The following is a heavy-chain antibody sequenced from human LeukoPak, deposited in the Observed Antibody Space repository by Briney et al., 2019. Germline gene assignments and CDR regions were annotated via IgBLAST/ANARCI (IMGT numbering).Heavy chain of an antibody. Sequence: GASLRLSCAASGFTFSNYAMSWVRQAPGEGLEWVSVVSGSGRITYYTDSMKGRFTISRDNSKNTLYLQMNSLRAEDTAVYYCAKGPGYCSSTSCPLDLGVDVWGQGTTVTVSS. CDR1: GFTFSNYA. CDR3: AKGPGYCSSTSCPLDLGVDV. J-gene: IGHJ6*02. D-gene: IGHD2-2*01. CDR2: VSGSGRIT. V-gene: IGHV3-23*01.